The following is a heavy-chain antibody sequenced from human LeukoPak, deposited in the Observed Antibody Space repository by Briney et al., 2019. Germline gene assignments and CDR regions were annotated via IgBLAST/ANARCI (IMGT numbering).Heavy chain of an antibody. CDR2: IIPILGIA. Sequence: SVKVSCKASGGTFSSYAISWVRQAPGQGLEWMGRIIPILGIANYAQKFQGRVTITADKSTSTAYMELSSLRSEDTAVYYCAKARLRSSFDLDIWGQGTMVTVSS. CDR1: GGTFSSYA. J-gene: IGHJ3*02. D-gene: IGHD3-16*01. CDR3: AKARLRSSFDLDI. V-gene: IGHV1-69*04.